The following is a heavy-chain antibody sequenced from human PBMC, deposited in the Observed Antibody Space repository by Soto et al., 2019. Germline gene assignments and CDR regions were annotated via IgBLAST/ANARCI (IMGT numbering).Heavy chain of an antibody. V-gene: IGHV3-15*01. D-gene: IGHD3-9*01. CDR3: TTGSVLRYFDWSYYYYYGMDV. Sequence: GGSLRLSCAASGFTFSNAWMSWVRQAPGKGLEWVGRIKSKTDGGTTDYAAPVKGRFTISRDDSKNTLYLQMNSLKTEDTAAYYCTTGSVLRYFDWSYYYYYGMDVWGQGTTVTVSS. CDR1: GFTFSNAW. CDR2: IKSKTDGGTT. J-gene: IGHJ6*02.